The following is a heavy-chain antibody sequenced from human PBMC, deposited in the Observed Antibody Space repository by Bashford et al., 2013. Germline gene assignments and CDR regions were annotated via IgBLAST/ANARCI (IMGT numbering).Heavy chain of an antibody. V-gene: IGHV3-48*01. CDR1: GFTFRLYA. CDR3: ARVPAPGQPPFEY. D-gene: IGHD2-2*01. Sequence: GGSLRLSCAASGFTFRLYAMNWFRRAPGKGLEWVSYISFSGTSTDYSDSVRGRFTVSRDNDRDSLFLQMTNLRTDDTGVYYCARVPAPGQPPFEYWGQGTRVTVSS. CDR2: ISFSGTST. J-gene: IGHJ4*02.